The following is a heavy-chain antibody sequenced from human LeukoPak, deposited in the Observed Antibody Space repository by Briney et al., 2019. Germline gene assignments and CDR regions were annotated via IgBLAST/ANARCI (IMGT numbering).Heavy chain of an antibody. V-gene: IGHV3-53*01. D-gene: IGHD2-15*01. CDR2: IYSDGRT. J-gene: IGHJ5*02. CDR1: GFTVSSNY. CDR3: AKKVVSWFDP. Sequence: GGSLRLSCAASGFTVSSNYMSWVRQAPRKGLEWVSVIYSDGRTYYADSVQGRFTISRDDSKNTLYLQMNSLRAEDTAVYYCAKKVVSWFDPWGQGTLVTVSS.